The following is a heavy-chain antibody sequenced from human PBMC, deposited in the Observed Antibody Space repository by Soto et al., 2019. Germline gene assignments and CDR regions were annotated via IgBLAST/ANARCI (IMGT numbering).Heavy chain of an antibody. D-gene: IGHD3-10*01. CDR2: INHSGST. CDR3: ARARPEFAGYYYGMDV. CDR1: GGSFSGYY. Sequence: PSETLSLTCAVYGGSFSGYYWSRIRQPPGKGLEWIGEINHSGSTNYNPSLKSRVTISVDTSKNQFSLKLSSVTAADTAVYYCARARPEFAGYYYGMDVWGQGTTVTVSS. J-gene: IGHJ6*02. V-gene: IGHV4-34*01.